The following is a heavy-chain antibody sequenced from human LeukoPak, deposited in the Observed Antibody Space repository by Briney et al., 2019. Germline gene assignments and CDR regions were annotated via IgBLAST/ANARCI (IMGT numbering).Heavy chain of an antibody. Sequence: SETLSLTCTVSGASITNYYWGWTGQLPGKGLEWIGYIHASGRTNYNPSLKSRVTISVDTSKNQFSLKLSSVTAADTAVYYCARELYSDAFDIWGQGTMVTVSS. D-gene: IGHD2-15*01. J-gene: IGHJ3*02. CDR3: ARELYSDAFDI. CDR1: GASITNYY. CDR2: IHASGRT. V-gene: IGHV4-59*01.